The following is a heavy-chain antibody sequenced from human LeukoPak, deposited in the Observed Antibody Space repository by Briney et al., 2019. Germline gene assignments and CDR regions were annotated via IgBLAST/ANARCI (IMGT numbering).Heavy chain of an antibody. J-gene: IGHJ4*02. CDR2: IIPIFGTA. D-gene: IGHD3-22*01. V-gene: IGHV1-69*01. Sequence: SVKVSCKASGGTFSSYAISWGRQAPGQGLEWMGGIIPIFGTANYAQKFQGRVTITADESTSTAYMELSSLRSEDTAVYYCARGVGEYYDSTRAGFDYWGQGTLVTVSS. CDR3: ARGVGEYYDSTRAGFDY. CDR1: GGTFSSYA.